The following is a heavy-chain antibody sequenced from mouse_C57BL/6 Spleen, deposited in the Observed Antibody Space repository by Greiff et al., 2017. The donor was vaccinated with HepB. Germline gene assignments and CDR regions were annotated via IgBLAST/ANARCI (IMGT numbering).Heavy chain of an antibody. V-gene: IGHV1-52*01. CDR3: ASSYVSRLGY. Sequence: QVQLQQPGAELVRPGSSVKLSCKASGYTFTSYWMHWVKQRPIQGLEWIGNIDPSDSETHYNQKFKDKATLTVDKSSSTAYMQLSSLTSEDSAVYYCASSYVSRLGYWGQGTTLTVSS. CDR1: GYTFTSYW. J-gene: IGHJ2*01. CDR2: IDPSDSET. D-gene: IGHD1-1*01.